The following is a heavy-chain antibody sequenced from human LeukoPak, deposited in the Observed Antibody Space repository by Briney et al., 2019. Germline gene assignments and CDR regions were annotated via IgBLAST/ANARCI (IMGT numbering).Heavy chain of an antibody. CDR3: AREGGCGSSSSDYFDS. V-gene: IGHV3-21*01. J-gene: IGHJ4*02. Sequence: GGSLRLSCAASGFTFRSYTMNWVRQAPGKGLEWVSSISSNAAYIYYADSLRDRLTISRDNAGNSLFLQMNSLRAEDTAVYYCAREGGCGSSSSDYFDSWGQGTLVTVSS. D-gene: IGHD6-6*01. CDR2: ISSNAAYI. CDR1: GFTFRSYT.